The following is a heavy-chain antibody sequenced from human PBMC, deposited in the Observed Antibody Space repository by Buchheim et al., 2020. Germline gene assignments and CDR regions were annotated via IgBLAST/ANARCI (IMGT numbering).Heavy chain of an antibody. CDR2: IYSGGST. CDR1: GFTVSSNY. V-gene: IGHV3-66*01. Sequence: EVQLVESGGGLVQPGGSLRLSCAASGFTVSSNYMSWVRQAPGKGLEWVSVIYSGGSTYYADSVKGRFTISRDNSKNTLYLQMNSLRAEDTAVYYCARVFEVVRGVNGGYDYWGQGTL. J-gene: IGHJ4*02. D-gene: IGHD3-10*01. CDR3: ARVFEVVRGVNGGYDY.